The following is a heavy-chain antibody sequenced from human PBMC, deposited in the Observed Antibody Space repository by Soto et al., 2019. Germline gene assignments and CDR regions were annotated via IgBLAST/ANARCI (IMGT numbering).Heavy chain of an antibody. CDR3: ARDYVSCSSASCQCDS. CDR1: GFSFKSYT. CDR2: MSGSTPYI. J-gene: IGHJ4*02. V-gene: IGHV3-21*01. D-gene: IGHD2-2*01. Sequence: EVRLVESGGGLVKPGGSLRLSCATSGFSFKSYTMTWVRQAPGKGLEWVSSMSGSTPYIHYADSVRGRFTISRDNAKNSLYLQMSTLRVEDTAVYYCARDYVSCSSASCQCDSWGEGTLVTVSS.